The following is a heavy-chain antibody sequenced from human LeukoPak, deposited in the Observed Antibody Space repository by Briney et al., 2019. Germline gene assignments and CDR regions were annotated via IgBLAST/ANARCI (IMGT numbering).Heavy chain of an antibody. V-gene: IGHV3-23*01. Sequence: GGSLRLSCAASGFTFSSDAMNWVRQAPGKGLEWVSAISGSGGSTYYADSVKGRFTISRDNSKNTLYLQMNSLRAENTAVYYCALGSSTSLFDYWGQGTLVTVSS. CDR2: ISGSGGST. J-gene: IGHJ4*02. D-gene: IGHD2-2*01. CDR1: GFTFSSDA. CDR3: ALGSSTSLFDY.